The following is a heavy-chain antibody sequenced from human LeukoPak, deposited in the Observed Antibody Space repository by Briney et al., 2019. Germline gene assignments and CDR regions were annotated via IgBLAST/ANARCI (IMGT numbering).Heavy chain of an antibody. Sequence: GGSLRLSCAASGFTFSSYAMSWVRQAPGKGLEWVSAISGSSGSTYYADSVKGRFTISRDNSKNTLYLQMNSLRAESTAVYYCAKDPCRWLVRRGPFDYWGQGTVVSVSS. CDR2: ISGSSGST. V-gene: IGHV3-23*01. CDR1: GFTFSSYA. D-gene: IGHD6-19*01. J-gene: IGHJ4*02. CDR3: AKDPCRWLVRRGPFDY.